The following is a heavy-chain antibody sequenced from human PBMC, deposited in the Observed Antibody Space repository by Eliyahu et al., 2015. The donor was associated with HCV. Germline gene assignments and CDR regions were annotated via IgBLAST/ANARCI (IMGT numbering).Heavy chain of an antibody. V-gene: IGHV3-9*01. CDR1: GFXFDDYA. J-gene: IGHJ4*02. CDR2: ISWNSGSI. Sequence: EVQLVESGGGLVQPGRSLRLSCAASGFXFDDYAMXWVRQAPGKGLEWVSGISWNSGSIGYADSVKGRFTISRDNAKNSLYLQMNSLRAEDTALYYCAKASGSYYLVYFDYWGQGTLVTVSS. D-gene: IGHD1-26*01. CDR3: AKASGSYYLVYFDY.